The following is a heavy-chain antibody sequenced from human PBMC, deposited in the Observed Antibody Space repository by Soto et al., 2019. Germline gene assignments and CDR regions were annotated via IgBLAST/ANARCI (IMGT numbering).Heavy chain of an antibody. CDR3: ARKGAAASYAHYYMDV. V-gene: IGHV4-59*01. Sequence: QVQLQESGPGLVKPSETLSLTYTVSGGSISPYYWSWIRQPPGKGLEWIGYVYYSGNTNYNPSLESRLTISVDTSRNRFSLNLTSATPADTAVYYCARKGAAASYAHYYMDVWGRGTAVTVSS. D-gene: IGHD6-13*01. CDR2: VYYSGNT. CDR1: GGSISPYY. J-gene: IGHJ6*03.